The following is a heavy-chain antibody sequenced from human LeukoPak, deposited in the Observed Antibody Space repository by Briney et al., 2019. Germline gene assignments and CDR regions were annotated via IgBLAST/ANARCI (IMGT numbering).Heavy chain of an antibody. CDR1: GFSFSDSY. CDR3: ARDPDYGDPY. D-gene: IGHD4/OR15-4a*01. V-gene: IGHV3-11*01. CDR2: ITSSGTTT. Sequence: GGSPRLSCSASGFSFSDSYMSWFRLSPQKGLEWIAYITSSGTTTEYADSVKGRFTISRVNAKSSLYLQMNSLRPEDTAVYYCARDPDYGDPYWGQGTLVTVSS. J-gene: IGHJ4*02.